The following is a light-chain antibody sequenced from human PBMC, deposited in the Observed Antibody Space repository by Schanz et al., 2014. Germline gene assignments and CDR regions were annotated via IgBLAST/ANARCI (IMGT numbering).Light chain of an antibody. CDR2: GAS. CDR3: QQYGSSRT. J-gene: IGKJ1*01. V-gene: IGKV3-20*01. Sequence: EIVLTQSPGTLSLSLGERATLSCKASQSVSSTYLAWYQQKPGQAPRLLIYGASSRATGIPARFSGGGSGTEFTLTISRLEPEDFAVYYCQQYGSSRTFGQGTKVEIK. CDR1: QSVSSTY.